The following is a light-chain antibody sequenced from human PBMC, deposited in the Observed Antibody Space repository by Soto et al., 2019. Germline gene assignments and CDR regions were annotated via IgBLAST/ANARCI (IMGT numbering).Light chain of an antibody. J-gene: IGLJ3*02. Sequence: QSALTQPASMSGSPGQSITISFTGTSSDFGRYDYVSWYQQLPGKAPKLMIYRVINRPSGVSDRFSGSKSGNSASLSISGLHPDDEATYFCGSYTSATTWVFGGGTKLTVL. CDR2: RVI. V-gene: IGLV2-14*03. CDR3: GSYTSATTWV. CDR1: SSDFGRYDY.